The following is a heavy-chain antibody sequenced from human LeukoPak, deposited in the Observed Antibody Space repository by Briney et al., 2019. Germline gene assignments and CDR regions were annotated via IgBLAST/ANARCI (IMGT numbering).Heavy chain of an antibody. CDR2: INPNSGGT. J-gene: IGHJ6*02. V-gene: IGHV1-2*02. D-gene: IGHD6-19*01. CDR3: ARGSGWYYSYNYYGMDV. CDR1: GYTFTGYY. Sequence: ASVKVSCKASGYTFTGYYMHWVRQAPGQGLEWMGWINPNSGGTNYAQKFQGRVTMTRDTSISTAYMELSRLRSDDTAVYSCARGSGWYYSYNYYGMDVWGQGTTVTVSS.